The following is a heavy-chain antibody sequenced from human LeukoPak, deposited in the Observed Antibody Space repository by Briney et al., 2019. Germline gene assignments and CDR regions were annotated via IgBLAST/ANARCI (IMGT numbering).Heavy chain of an antibody. CDR3: ARSGRGVDSFYFYMDV. CDR2: IKHDGRERQDGSEK. D-gene: IGHD3-10*01. Sequence: AWSLRLSCAASGLTFSQYWMSWVRQAPGKGLEWVANIKHDGRERQDGSEKNDVASVRGRFTIFRDNDKKLLYLQMNSLRAEDTAVYYCARSGRGVDSFYFYMDVWGKGTTVTVSS. CDR1: GLTFSQYW. J-gene: IGHJ6*03. V-gene: IGHV3-7*01.